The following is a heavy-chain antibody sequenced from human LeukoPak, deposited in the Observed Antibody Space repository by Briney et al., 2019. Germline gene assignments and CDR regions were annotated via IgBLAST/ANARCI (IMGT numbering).Heavy chain of an antibody. D-gene: IGHD3-22*01. CDR3: AREGDSSGMFDY. CDR2: IIPIFGTA. Sequence: SVKVSCKASGGTFSSYAISWVRQAPGQGLEWMGGIIPIFGTAIYAQKFQGRVTITADESTSTAYMELSSLRSEDTAVYYCAREGDSSGMFDYWGQGTLVTVSS. CDR1: GGTFSSYA. V-gene: IGHV1-69*13. J-gene: IGHJ4*02.